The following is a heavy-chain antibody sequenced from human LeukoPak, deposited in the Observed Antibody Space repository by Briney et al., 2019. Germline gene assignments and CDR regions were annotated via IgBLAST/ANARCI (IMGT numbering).Heavy chain of an antibody. CDR1: GFTFSSYD. CDR2: ISGRGGST. Sequence: PGRCLRLSCAASGFTFSSYDMSWVRQAPGKGREWVSAISGRGGSTYYADSVKGRFTISRDNSKNTLYLQMNSLRAEDTAVYYCAKSTPTIFGVVIPINRFDPWGQGTLVTVSS. V-gene: IGHV3-23*01. D-gene: IGHD3-3*01. CDR3: AKSTPTIFGVVIPINRFDP. J-gene: IGHJ5*02.